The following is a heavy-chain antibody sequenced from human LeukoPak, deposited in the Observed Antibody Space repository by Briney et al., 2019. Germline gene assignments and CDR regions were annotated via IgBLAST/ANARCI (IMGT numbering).Heavy chain of an antibody. CDR3: ARNQDIFDY. CDR1: GFKFSSYS. Sequence: GGSLRLSCAASGFKFSSYSMKWVRQAPGKGLEWVSVMYSGGSTFYADSVKGRFTISRDNSKNTLNLQMNSLRAEDTAIYYCARNQDIFDYWGQGTLVTVSS. CDR2: MYSGGST. V-gene: IGHV3-53*01. J-gene: IGHJ4*02.